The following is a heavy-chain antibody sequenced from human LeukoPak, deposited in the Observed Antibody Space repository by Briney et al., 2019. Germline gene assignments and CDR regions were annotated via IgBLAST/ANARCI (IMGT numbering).Heavy chain of an antibody. J-gene: IGHJ4*02. CDR2: INSDGSST. Sequence: GGSLRLSCAASGFTFNSYWMHWVRQAPGKGLVWVSRINSDGSSTTYADSVKGRFTISRDNAKNTLYLQMNSLRAEDTAVYYCARPYYDILTGHTTGYGYWGQGTLVTVSS. CDR3: ARPYYDILTGHTTGYGY. CDR1: GFTFNSYW. D-gene: IGHD3-9*01. V-gene: IGHV3-74*01.